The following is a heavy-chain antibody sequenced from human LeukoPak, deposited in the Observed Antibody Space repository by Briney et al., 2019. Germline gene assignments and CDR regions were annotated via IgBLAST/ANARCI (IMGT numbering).Heavy chain of an antibody. Sequence: PSETLSLTCTVSGGSISSYYWSWIRQPPRKGLEWIGYIYYSGSTNYNPSLKSRVTISVETSKNQFSLKLSSVTAADTAVYYCARSRGYGFIFDPWGQGTLVTVSS. CDR2: IYYSGST. D-gene: IGHD5-18*01. CDR3: ARSRGYGFIFDP. J-gene: IGHJ5*02. CDR1: GGSISSYY. V-gene: IGHV4-59*01.